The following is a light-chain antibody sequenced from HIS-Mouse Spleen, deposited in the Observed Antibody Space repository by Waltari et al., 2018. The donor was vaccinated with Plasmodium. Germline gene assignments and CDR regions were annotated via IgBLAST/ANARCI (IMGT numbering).Light chain of an antibody. CDR1: QSVSSSY. CDR2: GAS. V-gene: IGKV3-20*01. CDR3: QQYGSSPPLT. J-gene: IGKJ4*01. Sequence: EIVLTQSPGTLSLSPGERATLSCRASQSVSSSYLAWYPRKPGQAPRLLIYGASSSATGIPDRFSGSGSGTDFTLTISRLEPEDFAVYYCQQYGSSPPLTFGGGTKVEIK.